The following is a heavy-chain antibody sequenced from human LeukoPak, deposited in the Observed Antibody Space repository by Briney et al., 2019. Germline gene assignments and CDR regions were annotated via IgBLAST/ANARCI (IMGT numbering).Heavy chain of an antibody. CDR2: SSGSGDRT. V-gene: IGHV3-23*01. J-gene: IGHJ3*02. CDR1: GFSFISYA. CDR3: AKGGYAFDI. Sequence: GGALLLSCSGSGFSFISYAMSAVRPAPGKGLEWVSASSGSGDRTYYADSVKGRFTISRDNSKNTLYLQMNSLRAEDTAVYYCAKGGYAFDIWGQGTMVTVSS.